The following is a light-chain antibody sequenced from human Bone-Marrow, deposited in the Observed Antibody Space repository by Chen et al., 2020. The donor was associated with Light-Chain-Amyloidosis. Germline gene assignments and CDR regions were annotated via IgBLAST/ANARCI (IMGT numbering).Light chain of an antibody. V-gene: IGLV2-14*01. J-gene: IGLJ2*01. Sequence: QSVLTQPASVSGSPGQSITISCTGTTSDVGGYNYVSWYQQYPGKAPKLMISEVSDRPSGVSNRFSGSKSGNPASLTISGLQAEDEAEYYCSSYTSIGKVVFGGGTTVTVL. CDR2: EVS. CDR3: SSYTSIGKVV. CDR1: TSDVGGYNY.